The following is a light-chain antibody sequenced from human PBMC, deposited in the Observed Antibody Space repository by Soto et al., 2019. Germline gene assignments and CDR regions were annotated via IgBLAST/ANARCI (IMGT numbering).Light chain of an antibody. CDR1: QDIAIY. J-gene: IGKJ1*01. CDR2: AAS. V-gene: IGKV1-9*01. CDR3: LQYNSYPRT. Sequence: IQLTQSPSSLSASVGDRVTITCRASQDIAIYLAWYQQKPGEAPKLLIYAASTLYGGVPSRFSGSGSGTDFALTITSLQAEDFATYYCLQYNSYPRTFGQGTKVDIK.